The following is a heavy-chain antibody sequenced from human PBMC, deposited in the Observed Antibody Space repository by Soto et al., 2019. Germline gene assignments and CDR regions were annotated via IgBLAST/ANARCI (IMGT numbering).Heavy chain of an antibody. J-gene: IGHJ4*01. V-gene: IGHV4-39*01. D-gene: IGHD5-18*01. CDR1: DGSISSSSYY. CDR2: IYYSGST. CDR3: AGQHKYSYGPGSYDY. Sequence: WGTPALTCTVSDGSISSSSYYWGWIRQPPGKGLEWIGSIYYSGSTYYNPSLTSRVTISVDTSKNQFSLKLSSVTAADTAVYYCAGQHKYSYGPGSYDYWGHATLVTFSS.